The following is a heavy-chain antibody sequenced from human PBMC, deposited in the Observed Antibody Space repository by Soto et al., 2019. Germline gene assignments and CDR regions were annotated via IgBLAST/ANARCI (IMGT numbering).Heavy chain of an antibody. CDR3: ARSNIVATIPPNSGWSDP. V-gene: IGHV4-30-4*01. CDR2: IYYSGST. D-gene: IGHD5-12*01. Sequence: PSETLSLTCTVSGGSISSGDYYWSWIRQPPGKGLEWIGYIYYSGSTYYNPSLKSRVTISVDTSKNQFSLKLSSVTAADTAVYYCARSNIVATIPPNSGWSDPWGQGTLVTVSS. CDR1: GGSISSGDYY. J-gene: IGHJ5*02.